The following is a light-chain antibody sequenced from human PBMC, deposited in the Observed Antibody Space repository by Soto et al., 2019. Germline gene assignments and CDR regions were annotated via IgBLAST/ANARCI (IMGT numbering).Light chain of an antibody. V-gene: IGKV3-11*01. CDR2: DAS. Sequence: EIVLAQSPATLSLSPGERATLSCRASQSVTNSLAWFQQKPGQAPRLLIYDASNRATDIPPRFSGSGSGTEFTLTISSLEPEDVAVYNCQQRRNWPRTFGQGTKLEIK. CDR3: QQRRNWPRT. CDR1: QSVTNS. J-gene: IGKJ2*01.